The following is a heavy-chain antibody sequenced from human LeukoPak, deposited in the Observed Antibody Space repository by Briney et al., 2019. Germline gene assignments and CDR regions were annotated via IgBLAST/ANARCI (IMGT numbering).Heavy chain of an antibody. CDR3: ARDLTYYYGSGSIRAFDI. D-gene: IGHD3-10*01. CDR1: GYSISSGYY. J-gene: IGHJ3*02. CDR2: IYHSGST. V-gene: IGHV4-38-2*02. Sequence: PSETLSLTCTVSGYSISSGYYWGWIRQPPGKGLEWIGSIYHSGSTYYNPSLKSRVTISVDTSKNQFSLKLSSVTAADTAVYYCARDLTYYYGSGSIRAFDIWDQGTMVTVSS.